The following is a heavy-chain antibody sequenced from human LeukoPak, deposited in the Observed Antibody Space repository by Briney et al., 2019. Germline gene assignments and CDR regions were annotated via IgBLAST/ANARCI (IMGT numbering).Heavy chain of an antibody. Sequence: GGSLRLSCAASGFTFSSYWMTWVRQAPGRGLEWVAYIKHDGSEKYYVDSVKGRITISRDNAKNSLFLEMNSLRAEDTAVYYCAREGSSDAFDIWGQGTVVTVSS. D-gene: IGHD1-26*01. CDR2: IKHDGSEK. J-gene: IGHJ3*02. V-gene: IGHV3-7*01. CDR3: AREGSSDAFDI. CDR1: GFTFSSYW.